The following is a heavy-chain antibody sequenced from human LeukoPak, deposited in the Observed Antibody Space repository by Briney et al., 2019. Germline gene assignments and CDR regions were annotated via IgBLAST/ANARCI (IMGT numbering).Heavy chain of an antibody. CDR2: INWNGGST. V-gene: IGHV3-20*04. CDR3: ARGDGGYYFDY. J-gene: IGHJ4*02. D-gene: IGHD3-10*01. Sequence: GGSLRLSCAATGFTFDDYGMSWVRQAPGKGLEWVSGINWNGGSTGYADSEKGRFTISRDNAKNSLYLQMNSLRAEDTALYCCARGDGGYYFDYWGQGTLVTVSS. CDR1: GFTFDDYG.